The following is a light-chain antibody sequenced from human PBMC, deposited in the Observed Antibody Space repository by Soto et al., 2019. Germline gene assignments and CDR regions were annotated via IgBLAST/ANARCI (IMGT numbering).Light chain of an antibody. Sequence: EIVLTQSPGTLSSSPGERATLSCRASQTVTSNYLAWYQQKPGQAPRLLFFGASIRATGLPDRFSGGGSGPDFTLTISRLEPEDFAVSYCQQYGSSPGTFGQGTKVEVQ. CDR3: QQYGSSPGT. CDR1: QTVTSNY. J-gene: IGKJ1*01. CDR2: GAS. V-gene: IGKV3-20*01.